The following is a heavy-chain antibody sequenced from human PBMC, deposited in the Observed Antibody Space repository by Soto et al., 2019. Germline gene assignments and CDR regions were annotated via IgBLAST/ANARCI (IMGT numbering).Heavy chain of an antibody. V-gene: IGHV3-48*02. CDR1: GFTFSSYS. J-gene: IGHJ5*02. Sequence: GGSLRLSCLASGFTFSSYSMNWVRQAPGKGLEWVSYITGSGNTIYYADSVRGRFTISRDNAKNSLYLQMNSLTDEDTAVYYCARRAATGTSWFDPRGKGTLVTVSS. D-gene: IGHD1-1*01. CDR2: ITGSGNTI. CDR3: ARRAATGTSWFDP.